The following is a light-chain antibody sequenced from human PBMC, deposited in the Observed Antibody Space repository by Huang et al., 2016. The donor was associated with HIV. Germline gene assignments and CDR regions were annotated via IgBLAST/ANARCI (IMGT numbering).Light chain of an antibody. J-gene: IGKJ1*01. CDR3: QQYNNWPPGL. CDR1: QSVSSN. V-gene: IGKV3-15*01. CDR2: GAS. Sequence: EIVMTQSPATLSVSPGERATLSCRASQSVSSNLAWYQQKPGQAPRLLIYGASPRATGIPARFSGSGSGTEFTLTISSLQSEEFAVYYCQQYNNWPPGLFGQGTKVEIK.